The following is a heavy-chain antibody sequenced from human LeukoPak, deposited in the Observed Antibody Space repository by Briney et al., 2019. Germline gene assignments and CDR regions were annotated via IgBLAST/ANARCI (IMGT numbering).Heavy chain of an antibody. CDR1: GFTFSSYA. D-gene: IGHD2-2*01. CDR3: ARPQDIVVVPAARGPFDY. CDR2: ISSNGGST. V-gene: IGHV3-64*01. Sequence: PGGSLRLSCAASGFTFSSYAMHWVRQAPGKGLEYVSAISSNGGSTYYANSVKGRFTISRDNSKNTLYLQMNSLRAEDTAVYYCARPQDIVVVPAARGPFDYWGQGTLVTVSS. J-gene: IGHJ4*02.